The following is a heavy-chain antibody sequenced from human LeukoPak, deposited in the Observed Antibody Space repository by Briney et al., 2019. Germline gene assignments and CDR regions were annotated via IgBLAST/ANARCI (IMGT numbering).Heavy chain of an antibody. CDR3: ARRNYGDDDHYFDY. D-gene: IGHD4-17*01. V-gene: IGHV4-59*08. Sequence: SSETLSLTCTVSGASLSSYYWSWIRQPPGKGLEWIGYIYYSGSTDYNPSLKSRVTISVDTSRNQFSLKLNSVTAADTAVYYCARRNYGDDDHYFDYWGQGTLVTVSS. J-gene: IGHJ4*02. CDR1: GASLSSYY. CDR2: IYYSGST.